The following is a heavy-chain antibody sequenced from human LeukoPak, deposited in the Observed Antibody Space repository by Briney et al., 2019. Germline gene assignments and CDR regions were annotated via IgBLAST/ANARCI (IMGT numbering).Heavy chain of an antibody. J-gene: IGHJ6*02. Sequence: DPGGSLRLSCAASGFSFTDAWMTWVRQPPGKGLEWVGRIKSKTDGGTTDYAAPVKGRFTISRDDSKNTLYLQINSLKAEDIAVYYCATAPQFIGYGMDVWGRGTAVTVSS. CDR2: IKSKTDGGTT. CDR3: ATAPQFIGYGMDV. CDR1: GFSFTDAW. D-gene: IGHD3-3*01. V-gene: IGHV3-15*01.